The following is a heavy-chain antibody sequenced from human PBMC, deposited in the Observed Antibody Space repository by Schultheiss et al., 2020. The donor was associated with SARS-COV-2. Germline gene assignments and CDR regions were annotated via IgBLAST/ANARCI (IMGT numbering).Heavy chain of an antibody. CDR1: GGSISSGGYY. J-gene: IGHJ5*02. CDR2: IYYSGST. V-gene: IGHV4-31*03. CDR3: ARVRSIAARPQWFDP. D-gene: IGHD6-6*01. Sequence: SETLSLTCTVSGGSISSGGYYWSWIRQHPGKGLEWIGYIYYSGSTYYNPSLKSRVTISVDRSKNQFSLKLSSVTAADTAVYYCARVRSIAARPQWFDPWGQGTLVTVSS.